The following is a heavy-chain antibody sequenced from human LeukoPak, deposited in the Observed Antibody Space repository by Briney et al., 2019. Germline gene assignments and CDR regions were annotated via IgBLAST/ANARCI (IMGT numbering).Heavy chain of an antibody. V-gene: IGHV4-34*01. J-gene: IGHJ6*03. Sequence: SETLSLPFAVYGGSFSGYYWSWIRPPPGKGLEWIGEINHSGSTNYNPSLKSRVTISVDTSKNQFSLKLSSVTAVDTAVYYCARFRKTYYYYYYMDVWGKGTTVTVSS. CDR1: GGSFSGYY. CDR3: ARFRKTYYYYYYMDV. CDR2: INHSGST.